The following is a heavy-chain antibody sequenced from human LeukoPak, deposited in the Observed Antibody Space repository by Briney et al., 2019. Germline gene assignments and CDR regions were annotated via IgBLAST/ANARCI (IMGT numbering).Heavy chain of an antibody. CDR2: IVVGSGNT. CDR1: GFTFTSSA. Sequence: SGPEVKKPGTSVKVSCKASGFTFTSSAMQWVRQARGQRLEWIGWIVVGSGNTNYAQKFQERVTITRDMSTSTAYMELSSLRSEDTAVYYCARVGYYDSSGYYSDWFDPWGQGTLVTVSS. CDR3: ARVGYYDSSGYYSDWFDP. D-gene: IGHD3-22*01. J-gene: IGHJ5*02. V-gene: IGHV1-58*02.